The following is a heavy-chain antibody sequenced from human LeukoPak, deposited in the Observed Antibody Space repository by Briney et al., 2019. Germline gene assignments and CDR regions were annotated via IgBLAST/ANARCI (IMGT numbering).Heavy chain of an antibody. Sequence: NSSETLSLTCAVYGGSFSGYYWSWIRQPPGKGLEWIGEINHSGSTNYNPSLKSRVTISVDTSKNQFSLKLSSVTAADTAVYYCARGVVFDYVWGSYNWFDPWGQGTLVTVSS. D-gene: IGHD3-16*01. J-gene: IGHJ5*02. CDR2: INHSGST. V-gene: IGHV4-34*01. CDR1: GGSFSGYY. CDR3: ARGVVFDYVWGSYNWFDP.